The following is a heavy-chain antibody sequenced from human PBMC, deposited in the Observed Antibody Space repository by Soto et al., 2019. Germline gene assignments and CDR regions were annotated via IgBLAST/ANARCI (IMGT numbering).Heavy chain of an antibody. J-gene: IGHJ6*03. CDR1: GGSFSGYY. D-gene: IGHD2-2*01. Sequence: SETLSLTCAVYGGSFSGYYWSWIRQPPGKGLEWIGEINHSGSTNYNPSLKSRVTISVDTSKNQFSLKLSSVTAADTAVYYCARGTIVVVPAAIWRGYYYYYMDVWGKGTTVS. CDR3: ARGTIVVVPAAIWRGYYYYYMDV. V-gene: IGHV4-34*01. CDR2: INHSGST.